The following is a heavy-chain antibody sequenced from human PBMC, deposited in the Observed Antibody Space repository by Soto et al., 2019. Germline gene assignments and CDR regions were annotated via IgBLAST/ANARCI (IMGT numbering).Heavy chain of an antibody. CDR1: GGSFSGYY. D-gene: IGHD2-15*01. Sequence: QVQLQQWGAGLLKPSETLSLTCAVSGGSFSGYYWIWIRQPPGKGLEWIGEMNHSGSTNYNPSLKSRVTISVDTSKNQCSLNLSSGTAADTSVYYCARGGILVVVAATPGPAFDIWGQGTMVTVSA. V-gene: IGHV4-34*01. CDR3: ARGGILVVVAATPGPAFDI. J-gene: IGHJ3*02. CDR2: MNHSGST.